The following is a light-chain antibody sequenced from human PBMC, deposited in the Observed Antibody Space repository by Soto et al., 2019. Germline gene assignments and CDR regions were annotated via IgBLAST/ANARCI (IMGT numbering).Light chain of an antibody. J-gene: IGKJ4*01. Sequence: EIVLTQSPGPLSLSPGERATLSCRSSQSVSNNYLAWYQQKPGQAPSLIIYGASTRATGTPARFSGSGSGTEFTLTISSLQSEDVAVYYCQQYIRWPLTFGGGTKVDIK. V-gene: IGKV3-15*01. CDR2: GAS. CDR3: QQYIRWPLT. CDR1: QSVSNN.